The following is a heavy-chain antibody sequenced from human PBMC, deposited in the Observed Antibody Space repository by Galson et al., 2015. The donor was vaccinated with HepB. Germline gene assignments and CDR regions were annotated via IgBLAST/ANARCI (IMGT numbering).Heavy chain of an antibody. Sequence: CAISGDSVSSNSAAWNWIRQSPSRGLEWLGRTYYRSKWYNDYAVSVKGRITINPDTSANQFSLQMNSVTPEDTAVYYCARAAPGRRGVDVWGQGTTVTVSS. CDR3: ARAAPGRRGVDV. J-gene: IGHJ6*02. CDR2: TYYRSKWYN. D-gene: IGHD6-13*01. CDR1: GDSVSSNSAA. V-gene: IGHV6-1*01.